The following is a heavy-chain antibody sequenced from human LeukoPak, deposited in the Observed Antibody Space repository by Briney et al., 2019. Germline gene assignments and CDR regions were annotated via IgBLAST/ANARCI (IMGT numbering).Heavy chain of an antibody. D-gene: IGHD3-10*01. Sequence: SETLSLTCAVYGGSFSGYYWSWIRQPPGKGLEWIGEINHSGSTNYNPSLKSRVTISVDTSKNQFSLKLSSVTAADTAVYYCARGRVSSGSYYNYYYYYTDVWGKGTTVTVSS. J-gene: IGHJ6*03. CDR2: INHSGST. V-gene: IGHV4-34*01. CDR3: ARGRVSSGSYYNYYYYYTDV. CDR1: GGSFSGYY.